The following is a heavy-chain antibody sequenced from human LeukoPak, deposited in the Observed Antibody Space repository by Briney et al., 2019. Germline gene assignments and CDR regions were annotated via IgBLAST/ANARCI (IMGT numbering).Heavy chain of an antibody. V-gene: IGHV1-8*03. Sequence: ASVKVSCKASGYIFTSYDINWVRQATGQGLEWMGWMNPNSGNTGYAQKFQGRVTITRNTSISTAYMELSSLRSEDTAVYYCARLKGYGSGSYYSYWGQGTLVTVSS. J-gene: IGHJ4*02. D-gene: IGHD3-10*01. CDR2: MNPNSGNT. CDR3: ARLKGYGSGSYYSY. CDR1: GYIFTSYD.